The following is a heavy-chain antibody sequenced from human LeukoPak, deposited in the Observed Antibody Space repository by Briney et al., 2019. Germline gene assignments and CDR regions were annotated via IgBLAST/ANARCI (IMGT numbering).Heavy chain of an antibody. D-gene: IGHD3-3*01. Sequence: SEILSLTCTVSGGSISSSSYYWGWIRQPPGKGLEWIGSIYYSGSTYYNPSLKSRVTISGDTSKNQFSLKLSSVTAADTAVYYCARCGYYDFWSGYNPATFDYWGQGTLVTVSS. J-gene: IGHJ4*02. CDR2: IYYSGST. V-gene: IGHV4-39*01. CDR3: ARCGYYDFWSGYNPATFDY. CDR1: GGSISSSSYY.